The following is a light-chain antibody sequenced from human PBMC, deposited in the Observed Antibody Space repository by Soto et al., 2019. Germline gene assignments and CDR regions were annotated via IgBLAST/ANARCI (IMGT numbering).Light chain of an antibody. Sequence: QSALTQPASVSGSPGQSITISCTGTSNDVGGYAYVSWYQQHPGKAPKLVIYEVTNRPSGISNRFSGSKSGNTASLTISVLQAEDEADYYCSSYTSSSTLDVLFGGGTKLTVL. CDR1: SNDVGGYAY. V-gene: IGLV2-14*01. CDR2: EVT. J-gene: IGLJ2*01. CDR3: SSYTSSSTLDVL.